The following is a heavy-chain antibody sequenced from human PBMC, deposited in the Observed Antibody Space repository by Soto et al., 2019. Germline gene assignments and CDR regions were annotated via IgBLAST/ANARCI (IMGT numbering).Heavy chain of an antibody. D-gene: IGHD3-3*01. Sequence: ASVKVSCKASGYTFNTYAIHWVRQAPGQSLEWMGWNNAGDGNTKYSQKFQGRVTITSDTSASTAYMELSSLRSEDTAVYYCARDLVRSLEWTYMYYFDYWGQGTLVTVS. V-gene: IGHV1-3*01. CDR2: NNAGDGNT. J-gene: IGHJ4*02. CDR1: GYTFNTYA. CDR3: ARDLVRSLEWTYMYYFDY.